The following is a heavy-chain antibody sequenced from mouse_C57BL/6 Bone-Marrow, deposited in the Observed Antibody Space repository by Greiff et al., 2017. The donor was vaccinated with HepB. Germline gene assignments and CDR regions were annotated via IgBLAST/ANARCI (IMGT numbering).Heavy chain of an antibody. CDR3: ARQDRDSNFLFAY. CDR2: IWSDGST. J-gene: IGHJ3*01. D-gene: IGHD2-5*01. V-gene: IGHV2-6-1*01. CDR1: GFSLTSYG. Sequence: QVQLKQSGPGLVAPSQRLSITCTVSGFSLTSYGVHWVRQPPGKGLEWLVVIWSDGSTTYNSALKSRLSISKDNSKSQVFLKMNSLQTDDTAMYYCARQDRDSNFLFAYWGQGTLVTVSA.